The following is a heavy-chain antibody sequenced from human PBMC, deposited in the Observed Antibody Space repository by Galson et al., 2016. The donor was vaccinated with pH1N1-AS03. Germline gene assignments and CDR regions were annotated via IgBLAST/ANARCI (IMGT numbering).Heavy chain of an antibody. Sequence: SLRPSCAASGFLFSDYAMSWVRQAPGKGLELLAAIEKDASGSYFANSAKGRFSISRDNAENTLFLHMSSLRGDDTAVYYCAKRQGWHLPNWFFDFWGRGTLVTVSS. CDR2: IEKDASGS. D-gene: IGHD3-3*02. J-gene: IGHJ2*01. CDR1: GFLFSDYA. CDR3: AKRQGWHLPNWFFDF. V-gene: IGHV3-23*05.